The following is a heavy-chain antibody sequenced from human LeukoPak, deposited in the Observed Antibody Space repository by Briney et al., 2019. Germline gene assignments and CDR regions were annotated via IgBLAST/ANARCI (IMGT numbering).Heavy chain of an antibody. CDR3: ARGKIVVVVAAGFDY. J-gene: IGHJ4*02. D-gene: IGHD2-15*01. Sequence: ASVRVSCKISGYSLTNLFIHWVRQAPGQGLEWMGIINPSGGSTSYAQKFQGRVTMTRDMSTSTVYMELSSLRSEDTAVYYCARGKIVVVVAAGFDYWGQGTLVTVSS. V-gene: IGHV1-46*01. CDR1: GYSLTNLF. CDR2: INPSGGST.